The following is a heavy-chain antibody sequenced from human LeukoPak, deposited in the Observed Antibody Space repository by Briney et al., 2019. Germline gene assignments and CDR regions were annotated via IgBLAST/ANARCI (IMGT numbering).Heavy chain of an antibody. D-gene: IGHD3-22*01. CDR2: ISPKSGGT. Sequence: ASVKVSCKASGYSFTGHYMHWVRQAPGQGLEWMGWISPKSGGTNYAQKFQGRVTMTRDTSISTAYMELSRLRSDDTAVYYCARDMTVVITNPDYWGQGTLVTVSS. CDR1: GYSFTGHY. J-gene: IGHJ4*02. CDR3: ARDMTVVITNPDY. V-gene: IGHV1-2*02.